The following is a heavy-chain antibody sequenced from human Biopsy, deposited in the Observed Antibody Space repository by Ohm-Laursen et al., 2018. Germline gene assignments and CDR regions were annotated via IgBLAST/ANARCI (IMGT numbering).Heavy chain of an antibody. CDR1: GCSISNNNYY. CDR3: ARDYDTSGYFYVS. CDR2: IFYRGST. D-gene: IGHD3-22*01. J-gene: IGHJ5*02. V-gene: IGHV4-39*01. Sequence: SQTLSLTCAVSGCSISNNNYYWGWIRQPPGKGLEWIGSIFYRGSTHYKPSLKSRVNMSVDTSKNQFSLKLNSVAAADTAVYYCARDYDTSGYFYVSWGQGTLVTVSS.